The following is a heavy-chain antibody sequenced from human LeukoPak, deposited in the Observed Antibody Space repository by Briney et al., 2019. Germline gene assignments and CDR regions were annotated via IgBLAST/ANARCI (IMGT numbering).Heavy chain of an antibody. J-gene: IGHJ3*02. V-gene: IGHV3-48*01. CDR1: GFTLSSYN. CDR2: ISSSSSTI. CDR3: AKDGAFDI. Sequence: GGSLRLSCAASGFTLSSYNMNWVRQAPGKGLEYISYISSSSSTIYYADSVKGRFTISRDNSKNTLYLQMNSLRAEDTAVYYCAKDGAFDIWGQGTMVTVSS.